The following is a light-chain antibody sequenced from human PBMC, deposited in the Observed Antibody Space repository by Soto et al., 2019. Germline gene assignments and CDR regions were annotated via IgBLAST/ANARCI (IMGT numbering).Light chain of an antibody. CDR3: QHYNSYSEA. Sequence: DIHMTQSPSTLSASVGDRVTITCRARQRVSSWLAWYQQKPGGVPKLLIYDASSLESGVPSRFSGSGSGAEFTLTISSLQPEDFATYYCQHYNSYSEAFGQGTKVDIK. CDR1: QRVSSW. V-gene: IGKV1-5*01. CDR2: DAS. J-gene: IGKJ1*01.